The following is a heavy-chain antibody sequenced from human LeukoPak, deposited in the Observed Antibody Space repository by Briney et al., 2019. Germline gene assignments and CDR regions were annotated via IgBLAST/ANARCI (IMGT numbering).Heavy chain of an antibody. CDR2: INPNSGGT. V-gene: IGHV1-2*06. CDR1: GYTFTGYY. D-gene: IGHD4-17*01. Sequence: ASVTVSCKASGYTFTGYYMHWVRQAPGQGLGWMGRINPNSGGTNYAQKFQGRVTMTRDTSISTGYMELSRLRSDDTAVYYCALTTVTRDYYYGMDVWGQGATVTVSS. J-gene: IGHJ6*02. CDR3: ALTTVTRDYYYGMDV.